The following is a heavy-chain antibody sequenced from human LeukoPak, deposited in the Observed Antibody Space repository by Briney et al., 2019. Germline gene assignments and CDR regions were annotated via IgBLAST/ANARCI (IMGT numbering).Heavy chain of an antibody. CDR2: ISGSGGST. Sequence: GGSLRLSCAASGFTLSDYYMSWVRQAPGRGLEWVSLISGSGGSTYYADSVKGRFTISRDNSKNTLYLQMNSLRAEDTAVYYCASPRGYWGQGTLVTVSS. CDR3: ASPRGY. V-gene: IGHV3-23*01. CDR1: GFTLSDYY. J-gene: IGHJ4*02.